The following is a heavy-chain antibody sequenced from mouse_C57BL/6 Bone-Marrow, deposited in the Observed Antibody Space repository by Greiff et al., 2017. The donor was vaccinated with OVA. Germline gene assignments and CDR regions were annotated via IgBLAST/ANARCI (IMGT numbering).Heavy chain of an antibody. CDR3: ARMGATVVENYYYAMDY. CDR2: INPNNGGT. D-gene: IGHD1-1*01. J-gene: IGHJ4*01. Sequence: VQLQQSGPELVKPGASVKISCKASGYTFTDYYMNWVKQSHGKSLEWIGDINPNNGGTSYNQKFKGKATLTVDKSSSTAYMELRSLTSEDAAVYYCARMGATVVENYYYAMDYWGQGTSVTVSS. CDR1: GYTFTDYY. V-gene: IGHV1-26*01.